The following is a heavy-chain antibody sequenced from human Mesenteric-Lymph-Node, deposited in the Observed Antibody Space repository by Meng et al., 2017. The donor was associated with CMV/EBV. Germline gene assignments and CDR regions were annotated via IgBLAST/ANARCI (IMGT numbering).Heavy chain of an antibody. CDR3: ARCGTSCYIGEGWFDP. J-gene: IGHJ5*02. CDR1: GYTFTGYY. Sequence: ASVKVSCKASGYTFTGYYMHWVRQAPGQGLEWMGWINPNSGGTNYAQKFQGRVTMTRDTSISTAYMELSRLRSDDTAVYYCARCGTSCYIGEGWFDPWGQGTLVTVSS. D-gene: IGHD2-2*02. V-gene: IGHV1-2*02. CDR2: INPNSGGT.